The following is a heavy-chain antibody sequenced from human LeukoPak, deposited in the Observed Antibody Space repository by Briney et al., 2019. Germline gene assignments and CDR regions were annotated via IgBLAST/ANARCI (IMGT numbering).Heavy chain of an antibody. J-gene: IGHJ4*02. Sequence: SSETLSLTCAVYGGSFSGYYWSWIRQPPGKGLEWIGEINHSGSTNYNPSLKSRVTISVDTSKNQFSLKLSSVTAADAAVYYCAREGGYGDYVLLSSRYNKTFDYWGQGTLVTVSS. CDR2: INHSGST. CDR3: AREGGYGDYVLLSSRYNKTFDY. D-gene: IGHD4-17*01. V-gene: IGHV4-34*01. CDR1: GGSFSGYY.